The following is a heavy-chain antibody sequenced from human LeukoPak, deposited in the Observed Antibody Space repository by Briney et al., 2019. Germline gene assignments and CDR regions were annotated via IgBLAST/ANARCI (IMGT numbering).Heavy chain of an antibody. CDR3: ARDTVNYFGSGSYLYYYYYMDV. Sequence: SQTLSLTCTVSGGSISSGSYYWSWLRQPAGKGLEWIGRIYTSGSTNYNPSLKSRVTISVDTSKNQFSLKLSSVTAADTAVYYCARDTVNYFGSGSYLYYYYYMDVWGKGTTVTISS. J-gene: IGHJ6*03. CDR2: IYTSGST. D-gene: IGHD3-10*01. CDR1: GGSISSGSYY. V-gene: IGHV4-61*02.